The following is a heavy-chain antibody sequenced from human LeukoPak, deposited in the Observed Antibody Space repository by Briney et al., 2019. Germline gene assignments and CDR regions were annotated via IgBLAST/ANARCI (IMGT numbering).Heavy chain of an antibody. Sequence: SVKVSCKASGGTFSSYAISWVRQAPGQGLEWMGRIIPIFGTANYAQKFQGRVTITTDESTSTAYMELSSLRSEDTAVYYCARGKGRASGAPPDYWGQGPLVTVSS. CDR3: ARGKGRASGAPPDY. J-gene: IGHJ4*02. CDR1: GGTFSSYA. V-gene: IGHV1-69*05. D-gene: IGHD4-17*01. CDR2: IIPIFGTA.